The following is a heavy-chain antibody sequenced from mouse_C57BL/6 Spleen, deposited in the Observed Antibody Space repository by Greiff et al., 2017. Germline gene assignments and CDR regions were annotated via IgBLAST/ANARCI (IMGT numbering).Heavy chain of an antibody. CDR2: IDPENGDT. Sequence: EVQLQQSGAELVRPGASVKLSCTASGFNIKDDYMHWVKQRPEQGLEWIGWIDPENGDTEYASKFQGKATITADTASNTAYLQLSSLTSEDTAVYYCTTGQLRLSAMDYWGQGTSVTVSS. D-gene: IGHD3-2*02. J-gene: IGHJ4*01. V-gene: IGHV14-4*01. CDR3: TTGQLRLSAMDY. CDR1: GFNIKDDY.